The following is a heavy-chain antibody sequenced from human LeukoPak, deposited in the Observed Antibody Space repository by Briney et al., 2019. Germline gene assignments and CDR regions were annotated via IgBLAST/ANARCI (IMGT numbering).Heavy chain of an antibody. J-gene: IGHJ3*02. CDR2: ISAYNGNT. V-gene: IGHV1-18*01. CDR3: AKYRANSGWDTFDI. CDR1: GYTFTSYG. D-gene: IGHD6-19*01. Sequence: ASVKVSCKASGYTFTSYGIGWVRQAPGQGLEWMGWISAYNGNTNYAQKLQGRVTMTTDTSTSTAYMELRSLRSDDTAVYYCAKYRANSGWDTFDIWGQGTMVTVS.